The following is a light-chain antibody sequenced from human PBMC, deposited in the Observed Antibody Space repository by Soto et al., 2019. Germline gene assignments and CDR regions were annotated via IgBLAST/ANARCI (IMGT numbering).Light chain of an antibody. J-gene: IGKJ2*01. Sequence: DVVMTQSPLSLPVTLGQPASISCRSSQSLAYSDGNTYLNWFQQRPGQSPRRLIYKVSNRDSGVPDRFSGRGSGSDFTRKISRVEAEDVGVYYCMQGTHWPPYTFGQGTKLEIK. CDR3: MQGTHWPPYT. V-gene: IGKV2-30*01. CDR2: KVS. CDR1: QSLAYSDGNTY.